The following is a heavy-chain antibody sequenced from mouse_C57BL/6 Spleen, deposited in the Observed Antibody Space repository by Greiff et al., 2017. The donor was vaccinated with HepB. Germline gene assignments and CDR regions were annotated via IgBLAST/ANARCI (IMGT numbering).Heavy chain of an antibody. CDR3: TRSNPYYYGSSYDYFDY. V-gene: IGHV1-15*01. D-gene: IGHD1-1*01. CDR2: IDPETGGT. J-gene: IGHJ2*01. Sequence: QVQLQQSGAELVRPGASVTLSCKASGYTFTDYEMHWVKQTPVHGLEWIGAIDPETGGTAYNQKFKGKAILTADKSSSTAYMELRSLTSEDSAVYYCTRSNPYYYGSSYDYFDYWGQGTTLTVSS. CDR1: GYTFTDYE.